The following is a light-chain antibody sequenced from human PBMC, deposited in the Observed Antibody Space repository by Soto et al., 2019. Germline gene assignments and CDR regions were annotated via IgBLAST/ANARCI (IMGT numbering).Light chain of an antibody. V-gene: IGKV1-5*01. CDR2: DAS. J-gene: IGKJ1*01. CDR1: RSISDW. Sequence: DIPMTQSPSTLSQSIGDRVTITCRASRSISDWVAWYQHKPGKAPKLLILDASTLKSGVPSRFSGSGSGTEFTLTISSLQPDDVATYYCLQYDNHSWTFGQGTKVEI. CDR3: LQYDNHSWT.